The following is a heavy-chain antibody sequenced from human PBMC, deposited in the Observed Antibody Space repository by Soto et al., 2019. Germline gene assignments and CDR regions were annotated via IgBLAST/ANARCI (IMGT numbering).Heavy chain of an antibody. Sequence: ASVKVSCKVSGYTLTEFSMHWVRQAPGKGLEWMGGFDPEDGETIYAQKFQGRVTMTEDTSTGTAYMELSSLRSEDTAVYYCTTALGYCTNGVCYRGIDYYYGMDVWGQGTTVTVSS. CDR3: TTALGYCTNGVCYRGIDYYYGMDV. J-gene: IGHJ6*02. V-gene: IGHV1-24*01. CDR2: FDPEDGET. CDR1: GYTLTEFS. D-gene: IGHD2-8*01.